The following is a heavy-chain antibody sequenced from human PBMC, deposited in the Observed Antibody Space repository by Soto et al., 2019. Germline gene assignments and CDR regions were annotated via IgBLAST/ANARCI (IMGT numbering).Heavy chain of an antibody. CDR3: ARERGLRQQLSDSSPGYLDL. CDR1: GYTFTSSA. V-gene: IGHV1-3*01. Sequence: ASVKVSCKASGYTFTSSAMHWVRQAPGQRLEWMGWINAGNGNTKYSQKFQGRVTITRDTSASTAYMEPSSLRSEDTAVYYCARERGLRQQLSDSSPGYLDLWGGGTMVTVSS. D-gene: IGHD6-13*01. J-gene: IGHJ2*01. CDR2: INAGNGNT.